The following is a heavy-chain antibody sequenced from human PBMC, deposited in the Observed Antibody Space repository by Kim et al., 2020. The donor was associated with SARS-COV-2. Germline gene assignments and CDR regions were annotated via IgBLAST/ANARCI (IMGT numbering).Heavy chain of an antibody. CDR1: GYTFTGYY. CDR2: LNPNSGGT. CDR3: ARVSSSRHPGFYYYYGMDV. J-gene: IGHJ6*02. Sequence: ASVKVSCKASGYTFTGYYMHWVRQAPGQGLEWMGRLNPNSGGTNYAQKFQGRVTMTRDTSISTAYMELSRLRSDDTAVYYCARVSSSRHPGFYYYYGMDVWGQGTTVTVSS. D-gene: IGHD6-6*01. V-gene: IGHV1-2*06.